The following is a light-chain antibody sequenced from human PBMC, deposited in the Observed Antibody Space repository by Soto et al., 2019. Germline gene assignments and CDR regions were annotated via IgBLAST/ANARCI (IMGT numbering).Light chain of an antibody. CDR1: ISVVGGYNY. J-gene: IGLJ3*02. CDR3: SSYTSSSTPWV. V-gene: IGLV2-14*01. Sequence: QSALTQPASVSGSPGQSITISCTGTISVVGGYNYVSWYQQHPGKAPKLMIYDVSNRPSGVSNRFSGSKSGNTASLTISGLQAEDDADYYSSSYTSSSTPWVFGGGTKVTVL. CDR2: DVS.